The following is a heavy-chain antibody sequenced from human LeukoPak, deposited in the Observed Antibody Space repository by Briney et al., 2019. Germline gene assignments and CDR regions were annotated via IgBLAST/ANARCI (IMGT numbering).Heavy chain of an antibody. V-gene: IGHV1-2*02. CDR1: GYTFTGYY. Sequence: ASVKVSCKASGYTFTGYYMHWVRQAPGQGFEWMGWINPNSGDTNYAQKFQGRVTMTRDTSISTAHMELSRLRSDDTAVYYCASLNYYGSGSYDYWGQGTLVTVSS. CDR2: INPNSGDT. D-gene: IGHD3-10*01. CDR3: ASLNYYGSGSYDY. J-gene: IGHJ4*02.